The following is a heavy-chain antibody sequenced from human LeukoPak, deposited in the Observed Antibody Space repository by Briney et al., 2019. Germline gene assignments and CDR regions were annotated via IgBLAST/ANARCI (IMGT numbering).Heavy chain of an antibody. CDR3: ARQTGSGLFILP. J-gene: IGHJ4*02. Sequence: ASETLSLTCTVSGVSISSSNSYWGWIRQSPGKGLEWIGSIYYSGKTYYNSSLKSRVTISIDTSANLFSLKLNSVTAADTAFYFCARQTGSGLFILPGGQGTLVTVSS. D-gene: IGHD3/OR15-3a*01. CDR1: GVSISSSNSY. V-gene: IGHV4-39*01. CDR2: IYYSGKT.